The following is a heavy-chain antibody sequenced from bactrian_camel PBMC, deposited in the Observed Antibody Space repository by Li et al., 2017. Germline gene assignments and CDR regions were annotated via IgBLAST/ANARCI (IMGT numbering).Heavy chain of an antibody. J-gene: IGHJ4*01. Sequence: QVQLVESGGASVQTGGSLRLSCVATGYPYSSNCMAWFRQVPGKEREGVSGIFISSGRTEYADSARGRFTISRDNAKNTVYLQMSSLKSEDTALYYCAAGPWYTDEYNYWGQGTQVTVS. D-gene: IGHD6*01. CDR2: IFISSGRT. CDR3: AAGPWYTDEYNY. CDR1: GYPYSSNC. V-gene: IGHV3S9*01.